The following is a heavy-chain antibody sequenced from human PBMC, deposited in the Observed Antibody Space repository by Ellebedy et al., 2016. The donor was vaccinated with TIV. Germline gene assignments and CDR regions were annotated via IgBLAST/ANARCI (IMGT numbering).Heavy chain of an antibody. CDR1: GFIFNNYA. CDR3: VRQKSLITFGGVVVEGPFDY. J-gene: IGHJ4*02. Sequence: GESLKISCAASGFIFNNYALTWVRQAPGKGLEWVSDISGSGDSTYYADSVKGRFTISRDNSKDTLYLQLNSLTAEDTAVYYGVRQKSLITFGGVVVEGPFDYWGQGVRVIVSS. V-gene: IGHV3-23*01. CDR2: ISGSGDST. D-gene: IGHD3-16*02.